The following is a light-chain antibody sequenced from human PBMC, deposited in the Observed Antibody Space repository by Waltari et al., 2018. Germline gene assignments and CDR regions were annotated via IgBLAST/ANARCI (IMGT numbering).Light chain of an antibody. CDR3: QQANSFPLT. J-gene: IGKJ4*01. V-gene: IGKV1D-12*01. CDR1: QDLNSW. CDR2: TAS. Sequence: IQMTQSPSSVSASVGDRVTITCRASQDLNSWLAWYQQKPGQAPKLLIYTASTLHIGVPPRFSGSGSGTHFTLTISSLQPEDFATYYCQQANSFPLTFAGGTKVDI.